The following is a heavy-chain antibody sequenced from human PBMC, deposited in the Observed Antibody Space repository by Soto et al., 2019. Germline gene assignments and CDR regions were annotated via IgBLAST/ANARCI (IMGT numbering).Heavy chain of an antibody. CDR3: ARGATSILANYYFYMDV. CDR1: TGSINSFY. Sequence: QVQLQESGPGLVKPSETLSLTCTVSTGSINSFYWNWIRQAPGRGLEWIGYIHYRGSTNYNPSLRSRITISVDTSKNQFPLGLRSVTASDSAVYFCARGATSILANYYFYMDVWGRGTPVTVSS. D-gene: IGHD3-3*01. V-gene: IGHV4-59*12. J-gene: IGHJ6*03. CDR2: IHYRGST.